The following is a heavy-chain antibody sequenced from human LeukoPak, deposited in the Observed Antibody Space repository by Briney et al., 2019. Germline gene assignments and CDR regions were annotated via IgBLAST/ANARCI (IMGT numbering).Heavy chain of an antibody. D-gene: IGHD4-23*01. CDR1: GGTFSSYA. Sequence: SVKVSCKASGGTFSSYAISWVRQAPGQGLEWMGGIIPIFGTANYAQKFQGRVTITADESTSTAYMELSSLRSEDTAVYYCARDGYPGTTMVTPYDYWGQGTLVTVSS. CDR2: IIPIFGTA. CDR3: ARDGYPGTTMVTPYDY. J-gene: IGHJ4*02. V-gene: IGHV1-69*13.